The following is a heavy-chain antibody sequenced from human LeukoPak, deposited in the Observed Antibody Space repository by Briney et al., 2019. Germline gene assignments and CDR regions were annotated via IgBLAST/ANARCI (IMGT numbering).Heavy chain of an antibody. V-gene: IGHV3-23*01. CDR2: IFGSGGSA. CDR1: GFPFSLYA. D-gene: IGHD2-15*01. Sequence: GGSLRLSCAASGFPFSLYAMNWVRQAPGKELEWVSGIFGSGGSAHYADSVKGRFTISRDNSKNTVYLEMNSLGVEDTAVYFCAKTTVGYSSGRFPGWPADYWGQGTLVTVSS. J-gene: IGHJ4*02. CDR3: AKTTVGYSSGRFPGWPADY.